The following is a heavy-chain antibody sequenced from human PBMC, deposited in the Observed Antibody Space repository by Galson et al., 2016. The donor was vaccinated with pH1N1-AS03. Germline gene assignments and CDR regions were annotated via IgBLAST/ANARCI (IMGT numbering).Heavy chain of an antibody. Sequence: PALVKPTQTLTLTCTFSGFSLPTRGMRVSWIRQPPGKALEWLARIDWGGDKVYSTSLKTRLTLSEDTSKNQVVLTMTNMDHVDTATYYCARTLSYTTTWPHFDYWGQGTLVTVSS. CDR2: IDWGGDK. J-gene: IGHJ4*02. CDR3: ARTLSYTTTWPHFDY. CDR1: GFSLPTRGMR. V-gene: IGHV2-70*04. D-gene: IGHD2-2*02.